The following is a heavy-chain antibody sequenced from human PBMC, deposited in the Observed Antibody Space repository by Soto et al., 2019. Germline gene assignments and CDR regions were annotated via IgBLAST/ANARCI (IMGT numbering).Heavy chain of an antibody. D-gene: IGHD6-6*01. J-gene: IGHJ6*02. V-gene: IGHV3-21*01. Sequence: PGGSLRLSCAASGFTFSSYSMNWVRQAPGKGLEWVSSISSSSSYIYYADSVKGRFTISRDNAKNSLYLQMNSLRAEDTAVYYCARDSARRYYYYYYGMDVWGQGTTVTVS. CDR3: ARDSARRYYYYYYGMDV. CDR1: GFTFSSYS. CDR2: ISSSSSYI.